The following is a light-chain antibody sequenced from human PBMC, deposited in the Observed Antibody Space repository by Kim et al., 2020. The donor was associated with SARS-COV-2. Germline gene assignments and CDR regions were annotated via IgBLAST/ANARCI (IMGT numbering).Light chain of an antibody. CDR3: QQYNIWPPIT. CDR1: QSVGNN. Sequence: EIVMTQSPATLSVSPGERATLSCRASQSVGNNLAWYQQKPGQLPRLLIYGASTRATGVPARFSGSGAGTEFTLTISSLQSEDLGVFYCQQYNIWPPITFGPGTKVDIK. J-gene: IGKJ3*01. CDR2: GAS. V-gene: IGKV3-15*01.